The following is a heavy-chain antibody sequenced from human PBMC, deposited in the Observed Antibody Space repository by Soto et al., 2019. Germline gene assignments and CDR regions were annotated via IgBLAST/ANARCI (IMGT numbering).Heavy chain of an antibody. J-gene: IGHJ5*02. CDR1: GGTFSSYA. CDR2: IIPIFGTA. Sequence: QVQLVQSGAEVKKPGSSVKVSCKASGGTFSSYAISWVRQAPGQGLEWMGGIIPIFGTANYAQKFQGRVTITADESTSTAYMELSSLRSEDTAVYYCARDPDYCSSTGCYHPGNWFDTWGQGTLVTVSS. D-gene: IGHD2-2*01. CDR3: ARDPDYCSSTGCYHPGNWFDT. V-gene: IGHV1-69*01.